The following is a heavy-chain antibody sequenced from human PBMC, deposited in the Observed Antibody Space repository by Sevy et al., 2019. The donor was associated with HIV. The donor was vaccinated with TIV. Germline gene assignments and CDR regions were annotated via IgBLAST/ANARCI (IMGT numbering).Heavy chain of an antibody. V-gene: IGHV4-59*01. CDR1: GGSISSYY. Sequence: SETLSLTCTVSGGSISSYYWSWIRQPPGKGLEWIGYIYYSGSTNYNPSLKSRVTISVDTSKNQFSLKLSSVTAADTAVYYCATNYDFWSGYYTEVKGYYGMDVWGQGTTVTVSS. J-gene: IGHJ6*02. CDR2: IYYSGST. D-gene: IGHD3-3*01. CDR3: ATNYDFWSGYYTEVKGYYGMDV.